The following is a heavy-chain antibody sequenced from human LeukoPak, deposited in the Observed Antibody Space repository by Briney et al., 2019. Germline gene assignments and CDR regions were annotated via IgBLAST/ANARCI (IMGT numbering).Heavy chain of an antibody. CDR2: MNPNSGNT. CDR1: GYTFTSCD. D-gene: IGHD3-22*01. CDR3: ARRLARRITMIVVVPDNAFDI. V-gene: IGHV1-8*01. J-gene: IGHJ3*02. Sequence: ASVKVSCKASGYTFTSCDINWVRQATGQGLEWMGWMNPNSGNTGYAQKFQGRVTMTRNTSISTAYMELSSLRSEDTAVYYCARRLARRITMIVVVPDNAFDIWGQGTMVTVSS.